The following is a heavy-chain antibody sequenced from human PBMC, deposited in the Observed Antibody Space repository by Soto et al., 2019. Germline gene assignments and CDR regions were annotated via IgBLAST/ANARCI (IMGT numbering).Heavy chain of an antibody. CDR2: IYYSGST. D-gene: IGHD6-6*01. J-gene: IGHJ4*01. Sequence: SETLSLTCTVSGGSLSSYYLSWIRQPPGKGLEWIGYIYYSGSTNYNPSLKSRVTISLDTSKNQLSLELNSVTAADTAVYYCARSTIAPHLFMYPFDYWGQGTLVTVSS. CDR3: ARSTIAPHLFMYPFDY. V-gene: IGHV4-59*08. CDR1: GGSLSSYY.